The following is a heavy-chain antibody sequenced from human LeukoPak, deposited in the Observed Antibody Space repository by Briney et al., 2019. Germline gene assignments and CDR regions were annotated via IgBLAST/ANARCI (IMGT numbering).Heavy chain of an antibody. Sequence: GRSLRLSCAASGFTFADYAMHWVRQTPGKGLEWVSGISWNSGNIDYADSVKGRFTISRDNAKNSLYLQMNGLRAGDTAVYYCARGPRFGSGTYFPFDYWGQGTLVTVSS. CDR3: ARGPRFGSGTYFPFDY. V-gene: IGHV3-9*01. D-gene: IGHD3-10*01. CDR2: ISWNSGNI. J-gene: IGHJ4*02. CDR1: GFTFADYA.